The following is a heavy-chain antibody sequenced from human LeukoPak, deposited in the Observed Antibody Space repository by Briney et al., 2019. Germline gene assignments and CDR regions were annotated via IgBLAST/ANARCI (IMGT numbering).Heavy chain of an antibody. CDR1: GFSFDSYW. Sequence: QPGGSLRPSCVASGFSFDSYWMNWVRQAPGRGLEWVANINHDATEKYYVDSVKGRFTISRDNAKNSLYLQMNSLRAEDTAVYYCARDLWNGYSYGYPPGPYYFDYWGQGTLVTVSS. V-gene: IGHV3-7*01. CDR2: INHDATEK. J-gene: IGHJ4*02. D-gene: IGHD5-18*01. CDR3: ARDLWNGYSYGYPPGPYYFDY.